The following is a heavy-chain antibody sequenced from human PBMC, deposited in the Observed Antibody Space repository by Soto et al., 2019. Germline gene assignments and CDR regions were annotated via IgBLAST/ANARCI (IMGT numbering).Heavy chain of an antibody. J-gene: IGHJ6*02. V-gene: IGHV3-23*01. CDR3: AKDREDSSGYPLPVGYYGMDV. CDR2: ISGSGGST. D-gene: IGHD3-22*01. CDR1: GFTFSSYA. Sequence: PGGSLRLSCAASGFTFSSYAMSWVRQAPGKGLEWVSAISGSGGSTYYADSVKGRFTISRDNSKNTLYLQMNSLRAEDTAVYYCAKDREDSSGYPLPVGYYGMDVWGQGTTVTVSS.